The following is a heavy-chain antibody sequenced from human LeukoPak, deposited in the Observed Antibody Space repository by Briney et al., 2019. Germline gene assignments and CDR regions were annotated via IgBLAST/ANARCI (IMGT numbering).Heavy chain of an antibody. CDR1: GGSISSYY. D-gene: IGHD3-22*01. Sequence: SETLSLTCTVSGGSISSYYWSWLRQPPGKGLEWIGYIYYSGSTNYNPSLKSRVTISVDTSKNQFPLKLSSVTAADTAVYYCARASGYYYDSSGFDYWGQGTLVTVSS. CDR2: IYYSGST. V-gene: IGHV4-59*01. J-gene: IGHJ4*02. CDR3: ARASGYYYDSSGFDY.